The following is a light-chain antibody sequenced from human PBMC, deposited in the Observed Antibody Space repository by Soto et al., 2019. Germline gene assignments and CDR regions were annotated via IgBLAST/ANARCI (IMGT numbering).Light chain of an antibody. CDR3: QQSIHAPDP. J-gene: IGKJ2*01. CDR2: WAS. V-gene: IGKV4-1*01. CDR1: QSVLRNNIYA. Sequence: DIVMTQSPHSLAVSLGERATINCKSSQSVLRNNIYALSWYQHKPGKRPRLIMYWASPRESGVPDRFSGSGSGTDFTLTISSVQDADVAVYYYQQSIHAPDPFCQGTKLESK.